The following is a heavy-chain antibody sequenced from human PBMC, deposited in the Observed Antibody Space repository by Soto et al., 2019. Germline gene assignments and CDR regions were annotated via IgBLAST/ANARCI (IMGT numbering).Heavy chain of an antibody. Sequence: SETLSFTCTVAGTSIGQYYWSCIGLLPGKGLEWIGYIYFSGISNYNPSLKSRVTMSVELSKNQFSLRLKSVTAADTAVYYSKRDLKWDSCSGGSCYRSETFDPWGQG. CDR2: IYFSGIS. V-gene: IGHV4-59*01. J-gene: IGHJ5*02. CDR3: KRDLKWDSCSGGSCYRSETFDP. D-gene: IGHD2-15*01. CDR1: GTSIGQYY.